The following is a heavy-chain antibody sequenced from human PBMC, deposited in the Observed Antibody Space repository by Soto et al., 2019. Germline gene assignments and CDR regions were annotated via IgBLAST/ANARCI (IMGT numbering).Heavy chain of an antibody. V-gene: IGHV3-15*01. CDR2: IKSKTDGGTT. CDR1: GFTFSNAW. D-gene: IGHD2-15*01. Sequence: PGGSLRLSCAASGFTFSNAWMSWVRQAPGKGLEWVGRIKSKTDGGTTDYAEPVKGRFTISRDDSKNTLYLQMNSLKTEDTAVYYCTTDLLGGWFDPWGQGTLVTVSS. J-gene: IGHJ5*02. CDR3: TTDLLGGWFDP.